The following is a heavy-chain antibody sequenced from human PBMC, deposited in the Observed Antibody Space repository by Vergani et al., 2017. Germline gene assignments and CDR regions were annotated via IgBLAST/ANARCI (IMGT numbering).Heavy chain of an antibody. CDR3: VRSRYNWNFYFDY. V-gene: IGHV4-31*03. Sequence: QVQLQESGPGLVKPSQTLSLTCTVSGGSISSGGYYWSWIRQHPGKGLEWIGYIYYSWSTYYNPSLKSRVTISVDTSKNPFSLKLSSLTAADTAVYYCVRSRYNWNFYFDYWGQGTLVTVSS. J-gene: IGHJ4*02. CDR1: GGSISSGGYY. D-gene: IGHD1-7*01. CDR2: IYYSWST.